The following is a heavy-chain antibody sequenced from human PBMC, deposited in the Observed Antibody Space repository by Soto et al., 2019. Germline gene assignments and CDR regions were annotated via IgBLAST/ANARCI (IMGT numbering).Heavy chain of an antibody. CDR1: GFTFSSYG. D-gene: IGHD3-22*01. V-gene: IGHV3-33*06. CDR3: AKKGYYDTSGYPIRYFDY. Sequence: PGGSLRLSCAASGFTFSSYGMHWVRQAPGKGLEWVAVIWYDGSNKYYADSVKGRFTSSRDNSKNTLYLKMNSLRAEDRAVYYCAKKGYYDTSGYPIRYFDYWGQGTLVTVSS. J-gene: IGHJ4*02. CDR2: IWYDGSNK.